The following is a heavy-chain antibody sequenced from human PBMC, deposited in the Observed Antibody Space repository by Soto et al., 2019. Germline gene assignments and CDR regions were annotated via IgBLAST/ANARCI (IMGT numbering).Heavy chain of an antibody. J-gene: IGHJ6*02. V-gene: IGHV3-30*18. CDR3: AKVFGSGSSHYYYGMDV. CDR2: ISYDGSNK. CDR1: GFTFSSYG. Sequence: GSLRLSCAASGFTFSSYGMHWVRQAPGKGLEWVAVISYDGSNKYYADSVKGRFTISRDNSKNTLYLQMNSLRAEDTAVYYCAKVFGSGSSHYYYGMDVWGQGATVTVSS. D-gene: IGHD3-10*01.